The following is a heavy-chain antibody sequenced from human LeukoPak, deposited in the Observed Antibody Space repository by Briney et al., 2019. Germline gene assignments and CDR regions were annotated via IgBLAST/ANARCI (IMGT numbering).Heavy chain of an antibody. J-gene: IGHJ4*02. D-gene: IGHD3-22*01. CDR3: ARSGYDSSGYGLVFDY. V-gene: IGHV4-4*07. CDR2: IYTSGST. CDR1: GGSISSYY. Sequence: SETLSLTCTVSGGSISSYYWSWIRQPAGKGLEWIGRIYTSGSTNYNPSLKSRVTMSVDTSKNQFSLKLSSVTAADTAVYYCARSGYDSSGYGLVFDYWGQGTLVTVSS.